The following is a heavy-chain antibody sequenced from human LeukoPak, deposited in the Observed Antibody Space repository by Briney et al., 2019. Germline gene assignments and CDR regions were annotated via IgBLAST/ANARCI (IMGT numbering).Heavy chain of an antibody. Sequence: SETLSLTCTVSGDSVSSSTYYWDWIRQPPGKGLEWIGNICYSVSTYYNPSLRSRVTISVDTSKNQFSLKVTSVTAADTAVYYCARGVGATHFDYWGQGTLVTVSS. CDR1: GDSVSSSTYY. V-gene: IGHV4-39*07. CDR3: ARGVGATHFDY. CDR2: ICYSVST. J-gene: IGHJ4*02. D-gene: IGHD1-26*01.